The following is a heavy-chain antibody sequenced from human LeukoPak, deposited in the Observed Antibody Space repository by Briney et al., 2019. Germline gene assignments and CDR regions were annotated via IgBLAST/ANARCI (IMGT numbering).Heavy chain of an antibody. V-gene: IGHV4-4*02. CDR1: GGSITQTNY. CDR2: VNLQGGT. J-gene: IGHJ4*02. D-gene: IGHD3-10*01. CDR3: AREGGSDRPLDY. Sequence: SGTLSLTRDVSGGSITQTNYGTWVRQPPGKGLEWIGEVNLQGGTNYNPSLLRRVAISVDTSANHVSLQMTSVTAADTAVYYCAREGGSDRPLDYSGQGTLVTVSS.